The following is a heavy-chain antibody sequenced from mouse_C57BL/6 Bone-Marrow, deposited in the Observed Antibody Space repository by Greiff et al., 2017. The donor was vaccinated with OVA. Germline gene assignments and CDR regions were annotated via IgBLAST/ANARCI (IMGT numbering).Heavy chain of an antibody. D-gene: IGHD3-2*02. CDR1: GYTFTSYW. CDR2: IDPSDSET. Sequence: QVQLKQSGAELVRPGSSVKLSCKASGYTFTSYWMHWVKQRPIQGLEWIGNIDPSDSETHYNQKFKDKATLTVDKSSSTAYMQLSSLTSEDSAFYSCARRGELRLRGCYYFDYWGQGTTLTVSS. J-gene: IGHJ2*01. V-gene: IGHV1-52*01. CDR3: ARRGELRLRGCYYFDY.